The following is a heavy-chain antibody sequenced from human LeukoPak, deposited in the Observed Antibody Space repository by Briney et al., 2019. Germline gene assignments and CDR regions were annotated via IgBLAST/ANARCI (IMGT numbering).Heavy chain of an antibody. CDR1: GGSFSGYY. V-gene: IGHV4-34*01. CDR3: ARVKLIVATILVGDFDY. Sequence: SETLSLTCAVYGGSFSGYYWSWIRQPPGKGLEWIGEINHSGSTNYNPSLKSRVTISVDTSKNQFSLKLSSVTAADTAVYYCARVKLIVATILVGDFDYWGRGTLVTVSS. J-gene: IGHJ4*02. CDR2: INHSGST. D-gene: IGHD5-12*01.